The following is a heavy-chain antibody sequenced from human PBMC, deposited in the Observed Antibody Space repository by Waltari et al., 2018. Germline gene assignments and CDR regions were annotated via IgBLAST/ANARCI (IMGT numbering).Heavy chain of an antibody. CDR1: GVSISSGGYS. CDR3: ARVLGWFREPKGAFDI. J-gene: IGHJ3*02. CDR2: IYHSGST. Sequence: QLQLQESGSGLVKPSQTLSLTCAVSGVSISSGGYSWSWIRQPPGKGLEWIGYIYHSGSTYYNPSLKSRVTISVDRSKNQFSLKLSSVTAADTAVYYCARVLGWFREPKGAFDIWGQGTMVTVSS. D-gene: IGHD3-10*01. V-gene: IGHV4-30-2*01.